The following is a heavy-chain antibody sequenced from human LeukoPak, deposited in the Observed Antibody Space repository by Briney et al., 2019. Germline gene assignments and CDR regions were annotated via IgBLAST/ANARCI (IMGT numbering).Heavy chain of an antibody. V-gene: IGHV3-30*02. CDR1: GFTFSSYG. J-gene: IGHJ4*02. CDR3: AKSVGATDPFDY. CDR2: IRYDGSNK. Sequence: GGSLRLSCAASGFTFSSYGMHWVRQAPGKGLEWVAFIRYDGSNKYYADSVKGRFTISRDNSKNTLYLQMNGLRAEDTAVYYCAKSVGATDPFDYWGQGTLVTVSS. D-gene: IGHD1-26*01.